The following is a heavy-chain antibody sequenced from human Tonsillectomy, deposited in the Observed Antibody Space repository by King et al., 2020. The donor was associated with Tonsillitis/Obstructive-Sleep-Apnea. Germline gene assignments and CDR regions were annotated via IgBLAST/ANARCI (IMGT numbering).Heavy chain of an antibody. D-gene: IGHD4-23*01. J-gene: IGHJ4*02. Sequence: EVQLVESGGGLVKPGGSLRLSCAASGFTFSSYSMNWVRQAPGKGLEWVSSISSSSSYIYYADSVKGRFTISRDNAKNSLYLQMNSLRAEDTAVYYCAREDYGGLKDLDYWGQGTLVTVSS. V-gene: IGHV3-21*01. CDR2: ISSSSSYI. CDR3: AREDYGGLKDLDY. CDR1: GFTFSSYS.